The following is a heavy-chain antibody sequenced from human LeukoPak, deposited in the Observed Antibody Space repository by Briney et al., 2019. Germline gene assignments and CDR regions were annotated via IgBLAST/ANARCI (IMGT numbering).Heavy chain of an antibody. CDR3: AKSRGSTLFDY. Sequence: GGSLRLSCAASGFTFSSYAMSWVRQAPGKGLEWVSGISAGGDKTYYRDSVKGRVTISRDNSKSTLYLQMNSLRAEDTAIYYCAKSRGSTLFDYWGQGTLVTVSS. CDR1: GFTFSSYA. CDR2: ISAGGDKT. V-gene: IGHV3-23*01. D-gene: IGHD1-26*01. J-gene: IGHJ4*02.